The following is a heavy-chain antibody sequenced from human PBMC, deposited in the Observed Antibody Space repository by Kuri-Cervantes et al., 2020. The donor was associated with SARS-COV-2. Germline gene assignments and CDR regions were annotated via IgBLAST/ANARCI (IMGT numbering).Heavy chain of an antibody. CDR3: ARRQDYYGSGTYYYYYYMDV. J-gene: IGHJ6*03. V-gene: IGHV4-34*01. Sequence: GSLRLSCAVYGGSFSGYYWSWIRQPPGKGLEWIGEINHSGSTNYNPSLKSQVTMSVDTSKNQFSLKLSSVTAADTAVYYCARRQDYYGSGTYYYYYYMDVWGKGTTVTVSS. CDR2: INHSGST. D-gene: IGHD3-10*01. CDR1: GGSFSGYY.